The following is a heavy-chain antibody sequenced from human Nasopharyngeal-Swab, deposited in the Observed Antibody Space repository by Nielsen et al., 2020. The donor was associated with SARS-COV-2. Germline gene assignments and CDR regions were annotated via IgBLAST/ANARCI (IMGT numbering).Heavy chain of an antibody. J-gene: IGHJ4*02. D-gene: IGHD3-22*01. CDR2: ISAYNGNT. V-gene: IGHV1-18*04. CDR3: ARDEGVLNYDSSGYYPPDY. CDR1: GYTFTSYG. Sequence: ASVKVSCKASGYTFTSYGISWVRQAPGQGLEWMGWISAYNGNTNYAQKLQGRVTMTTDTSTSTAYMELRSLRSDDTAVYYCARDEGVLNYDSSGYYPPDYWGQGTLVTVSS.